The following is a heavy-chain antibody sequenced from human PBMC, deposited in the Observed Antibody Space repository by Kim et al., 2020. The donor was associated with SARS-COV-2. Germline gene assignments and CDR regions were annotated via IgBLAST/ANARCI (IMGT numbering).Heavy chain of an antibody. Sequence: TKYSQKFQGRLHISNDKSANTAYMELRSLTTNDTAFYYCVRDMNPTVYDYWGQGTLVTVSS. CDR3: VRDMNPTVYDY. D-gene: IGHD4-4*01. V-gene: IGHV1-3*01. CDR2: T. J-gene: IGHJ4*02.